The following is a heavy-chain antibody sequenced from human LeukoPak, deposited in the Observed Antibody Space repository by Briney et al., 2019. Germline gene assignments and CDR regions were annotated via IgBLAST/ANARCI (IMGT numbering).Heavy chain of an antibody. CDR1: GFTFSSYW. Sequence: PGGSLRLSCAASGFTFSSYWMSWVRQAPGKGLEWVANIKQDGSEKYYVDSVKGRFTISRDNAKNSLYLQMNSLRAEDTAVYYCAKDVLSFRITAQARGYYFDYWGQGALVTVSS. J-gene: IGHJ4*02. CDR3: AKDVLSFRITAQARGYYFDY. CDR2: IKQDGSEK. D-gene: IGHD1-20*01. V-gene: IGHV3-7*01.